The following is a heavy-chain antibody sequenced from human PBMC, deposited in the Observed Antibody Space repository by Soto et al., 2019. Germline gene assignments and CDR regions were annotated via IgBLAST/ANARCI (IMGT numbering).Heavy chain of an antibody. Sequence: QVQLQQWGAGLLKPSETLSLTCAVYGGSFSGYYWSWIRQPPGKGLEWIGEINHSGSTNYNPSLKSRVTLSVDTSKNQFSLKLSSVTAADTAVYYCARGRTYPRWPSAPRRATGVSEVWGQGTLVTVSS. CDR1: GGSFSGYY. CDR2: INHSGST. CDR3: ARGRTYPRWPSAPRRATGVSEV. D-gene: IGHD1-1*01. J-gene: IGHJ4*02. V-gene: IGHV4-34*01.